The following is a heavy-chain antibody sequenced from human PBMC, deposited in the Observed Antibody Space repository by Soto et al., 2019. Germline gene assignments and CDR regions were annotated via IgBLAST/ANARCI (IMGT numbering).Heavy chain of an antibody. CDR3: ARVGYDFWSGQNWYFDL. J-gene: IGHJ2*01. CDR1: GGTFSSYA. D-gene: IGHD3-3*01. Sequence: QVQLVQSGAEVKKPGSSVKVSCKASGGTFSSYAISWVRQAPGQGLEWMGGIIPIFGTANYAQKFQGRVTITADESTSTAYMELSSLRSEDTAVYYCARVGYDFWSGQNWYFDLWGRGTLVTVSS. V-gene: IGHV1-69*01. CDR2: IIPIFGTA.